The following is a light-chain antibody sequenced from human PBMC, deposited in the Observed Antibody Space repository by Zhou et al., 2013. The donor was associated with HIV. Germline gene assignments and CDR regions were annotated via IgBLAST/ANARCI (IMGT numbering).Light chain of an antibody. V-gene: IGKV1-9*01. CDR3: QQLNGFLT. CDR1: QDISTY. J-gene: IGKJ4*01. CDR2: AAS. Sequence: IQLTQSPSSLSASVGDRVTITCRASQDISTYLAWYQQKPGKAPNLLIFAASILQSGVPSRFSGSGADTDFTLTISSLQPEDSATYYCQQLNGFLTFGGGTKVEIK.